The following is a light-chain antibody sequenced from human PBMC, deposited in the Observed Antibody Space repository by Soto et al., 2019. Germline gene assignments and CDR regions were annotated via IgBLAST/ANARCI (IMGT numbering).Light chain of an antibody. CDR3: QHFGGTTFT. V-gene: IGKV3-20*01. CDR1: QSVSSSY. Sequence: EIVMTQSPGTLSLSPGERATLSCRASQSVSSSYIGWYQQRPRQTPILLVYGASTRATGIPDMFSGSGSGTHFTLTISRLEPGDFAVYYCQHFGGTTFTFGQGTRLEI. CDR2: GAS. J-gene: IGKJ5*01.